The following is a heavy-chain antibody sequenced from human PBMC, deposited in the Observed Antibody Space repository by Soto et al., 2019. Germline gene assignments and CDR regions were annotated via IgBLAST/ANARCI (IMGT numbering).Heavy chain of an antibody. V-gene: IGHV1-69*13. CDR1: GGPFSSYA. CDR3: ARGSSGWYNYFDY. J-gene: IGHJ4*02. D-gene: IGHD6-19*01. Sequence: SVKVSCKASGGPFSSYAISWVRQAPGQGLEWMGGIIPIFGTANYAQKFQGRVTITADESTSTAYMELSSLRSEDTAVYYCARGSSGWYNYFDYWGQGTLVTVSS. CDR2: IIPIFGTA.